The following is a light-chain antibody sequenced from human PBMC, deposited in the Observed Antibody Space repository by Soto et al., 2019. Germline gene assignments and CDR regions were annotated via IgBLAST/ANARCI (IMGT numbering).Light chain of an antibody. J-gene: IGKJ1*01. CDR2: SAY. V-gene: IGKV3-20*01. CDR1: HSVSSNY. CDR3: HQYGTSPPGT. Sequence: EIVLTQSPGTLSLSPGERATLSCRASHSVSSNYLAWYQQKPGQAPRLLIYSAYSRATGIPDRFSGSGSETDFTLTISRLEPEDFAVYYCHQYGTSPPGTFGPGTKVEIK.